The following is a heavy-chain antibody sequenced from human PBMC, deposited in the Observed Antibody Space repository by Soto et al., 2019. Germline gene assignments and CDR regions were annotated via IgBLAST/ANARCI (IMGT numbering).Heavy chain of an antibody. D-gene: IGHD2-15*01. CDR2: INAGNGKT. V-gene: IGHV1-3*01. CDR3: ARGIYCSGCSCYMETAHDAFDI. CDR1: GYTFTSYA. Sequence: ASVKVSCKASGYTFTSYAMHWVRQAPGQRLEWMGWINAGNGKTKYSQKFQGRVTITRDTSAGTAYMELSSLRSEDTAVYYCARGIYCSGCSCYMETAHDAFDIWGQGTMVTVSS. J-gene: IGHJ3*02.